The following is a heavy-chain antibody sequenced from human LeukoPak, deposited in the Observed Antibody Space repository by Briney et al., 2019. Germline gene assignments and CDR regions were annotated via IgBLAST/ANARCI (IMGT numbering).Heavy chain of an antibody. CDR3: ARRMGYFDY. CDR1: GGSIGSYY. CDR2: IYYSGST. Sequence: SETLSLTCTVSGGSIGSYYWSWIRQPPGKGLEWIGYIYYSGSTNYNPSLKSRVTISVDTSKNQFSLKLSSATAADTALYYCARRMGYFDYWGQGTLVTVSS. D-gene: IGHD5-24*01. V-gene: IGHV4-59*08. J-gene: IGHJ4*02.